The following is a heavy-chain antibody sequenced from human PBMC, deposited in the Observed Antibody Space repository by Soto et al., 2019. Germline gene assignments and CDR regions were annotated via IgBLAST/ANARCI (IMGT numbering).Heavy chain of an antibody. J-gene: IGHJ6*02. CDR1: GGSISSYY. CDR3: ARVVAGQTRAIYYYYGMDV. CDR2: IYYSGST. D-gene: IGHD6-13*01. Sequence: SETLSLTCTVSGGSISSYYWSWIRQPPGKGLEWIGYIYYSGSTNYNPSLKSRVTISVDTSKNQFSLKLSPVTAADTAVYYCARVVAGQTRAIYYYYGMDVWGQGTTVTVSS. V-gene: IGHV4-59*01.